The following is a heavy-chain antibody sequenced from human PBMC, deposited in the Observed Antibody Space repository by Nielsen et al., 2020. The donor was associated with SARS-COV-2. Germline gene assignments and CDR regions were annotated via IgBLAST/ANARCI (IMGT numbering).Heavy chain of an antibody. J-gene: IGHJ4*02. V-gene: IGHV4-30-4*01. D-gene: IGHD3-10*01. CDR1: GASIRRGDYY. CDR3: AARDYYGSTAVAF. Sequence: SGTLSLTCSVSGASIRRGDYYWSWIRQPPGAGLEWIASYYSGTTYYDPSLKSRLTLSVDTSRNQLSLRLSSVTAADSAVYFCAARDYYGSTAVAFWGQGTLVTVSS. CDR2: YYSGTT.